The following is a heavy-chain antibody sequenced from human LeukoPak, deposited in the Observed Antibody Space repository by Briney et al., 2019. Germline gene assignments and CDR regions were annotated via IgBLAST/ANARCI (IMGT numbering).Heavy chain of an antibody. V-gene: IGHV3-23*01. CDR3: AKDVPVYSNVVLGYYFFY. CDR1: GFTFSSYA. CDR2: ISGSGGST. Sequence: GGSLRLSCAASGFTFSSYAMSWVRQAPGKGLEWVSAISGSGGSTYYADSVKGWFTISRGNSKNTLYLQMNSLRAEDTAVYYCAKDVPVYSNVVLGYYFFYWGQGNLVTVSS. D-gene: IGHD5-18*01. J-gene: IGHJ4*02.